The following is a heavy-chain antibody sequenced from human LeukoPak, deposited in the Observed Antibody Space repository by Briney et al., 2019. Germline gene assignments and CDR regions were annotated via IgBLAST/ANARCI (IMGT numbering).Heavy chain of an antibody. CDR3: VRDHNYYFGY. Sequence: GGSLRLSCAASGFTLSSYNMNWVRQAPGKGMEWISYITTSIDIISYADSVKGRFTISRDNAKNSLYLQMDSLRDEDTAVYYCVRDHNYYFGYWGQGILVTVSA. J-gene: IGHJ4*02. CDR2: ITTSIDII. CDR1: GFTLSSYN. V-gene: IGHV3-48*02.